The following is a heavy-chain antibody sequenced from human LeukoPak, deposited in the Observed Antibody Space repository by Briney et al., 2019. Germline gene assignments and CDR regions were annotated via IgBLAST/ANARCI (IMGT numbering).Heavy chain of an antibody. J-gene: IGHJ4*02. Sequence: PSETLSLTGTVSGGSISSGGYYWSWIRQPPGEGLEWIGYIYYSGSTYYHPSLKSRVTISLDTSKNQFSLKLSSVTAADTAVYYCARVTTVTTSFHFDYWGQGTLVTVSS. V-gene: IGHV4-30-4*01. D-gene: IGHD4-17*01. CDR2: IYYSGST. CDR1: GGSISSGGYY. CDR3: ARVTTVTTSFHFDY.